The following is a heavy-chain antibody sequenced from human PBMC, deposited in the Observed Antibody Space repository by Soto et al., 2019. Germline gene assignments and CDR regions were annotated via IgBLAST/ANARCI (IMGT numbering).Heavy chain of an antibody. CDR2: ISYSGST. CDR3: ARFLRLGYCSGGRRSFMDV. CDR1: GGSISSYY. Sequence: SETLSLTCTVSGGSISSYYWSWIRQPPGKGLEWLGYISYSGSTNYNPSLKSRVTISVDTSKNQFSLKLSSVTAADTAVYYGARFLRLGYCSGGRRSFMDVLGKGTTVTVSS. V-gene: IGHV4-59*08. J-gene: IGHJ6*03. D-gene: IGHD2-15*01.